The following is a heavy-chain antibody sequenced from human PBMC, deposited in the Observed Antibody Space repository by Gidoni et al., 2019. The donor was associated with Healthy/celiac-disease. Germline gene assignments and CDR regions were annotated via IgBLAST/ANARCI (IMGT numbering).Heavy chain of an antibody. CDR2: IIPIFGTA. CDR1: GGTFSSYA. Sequence: QVQLVQSGAEVKKPGSSVKVSCKASGGTFSSYAISWVRQAPGQGLEWMGGIIPIFGTANYAQKFQGRVTITADKSTSTAYMELSSLRSEDTAVYYCASDGGSSSSDYYYYMDVWGKGTTVTVSS. CDR3: ASDGGSSSSDYYYYMDV. D-gene: IGHD6-13*01. V-gene: IGHV1-69*06. J-gene: IGHJ6*03.